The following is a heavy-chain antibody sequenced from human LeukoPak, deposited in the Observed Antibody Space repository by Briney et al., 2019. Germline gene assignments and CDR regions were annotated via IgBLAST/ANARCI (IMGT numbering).Heavy chain of an antibody. V-gene: IGHV4-59*08. CDR1: GGSISSYY. Sequence: SETLSLTCTVSGGSISSYYRSWIRQPPGKGLEWIGYIYYSGSTNYNPSLKSRVTISVDTSKNQFSLKLSSVTAADTAVYYCARQPYDSSGYFDAFDIWGQGTMVTVSS. CDR3: ARQPYDSSGYFDAFDI. D-gene: IGHD3-22*01. CDR2: IYYSGST. J-gene: IGHJ3*02.